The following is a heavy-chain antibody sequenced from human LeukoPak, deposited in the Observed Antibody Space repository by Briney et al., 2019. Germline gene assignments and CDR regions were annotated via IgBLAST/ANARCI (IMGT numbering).Heavy chain of an antibody. CDR2: IYSGGST. V-gene: IGHV3-66*01. D-gene: IGHD6-13*01. Sequence: GGSLRLSCAASGFTVSSNYMSLVRQAPGKGLEWVSVIYSGGSTYYADSVKGRFTISRDNSKNTLYLQMNSLRAEDTAVYYCARSAAAGPLDYWGQGTLVTVSS. J-gene: IGHJ4*02. CDR1: GFTVSSNY. CDR3: ARSAAAGPLDY.